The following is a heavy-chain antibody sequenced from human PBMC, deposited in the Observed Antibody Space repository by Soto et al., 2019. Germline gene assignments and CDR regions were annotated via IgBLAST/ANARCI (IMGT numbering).Heavy chain of an antibody. V-gene: IGHV3-30*18. CDR1: GFTFSSYG. D-gene: IGHD1-1*01. CDR2: ISYDGSNK. Sequence: PGGSLRLSCAASGFTFSSYGMHWVRQAPGKGLERVAVISYDGSNKYYADSVKGRFTISRDNSKNTLYLQMNSLRAEDTAVYYCAKGTRRRFDLWGRGTLVTVSS. CDR3: AKGTRRRFDL. J-gene: IGHJ2*01.